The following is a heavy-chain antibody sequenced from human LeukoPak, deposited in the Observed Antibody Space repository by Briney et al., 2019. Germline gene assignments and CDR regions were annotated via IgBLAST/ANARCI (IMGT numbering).Heavy chain of an antibody. CDR1: GLTFSIYY. CDR2: ISSDGSST. Sequence: GGSLRLSCAASGLTFSIYYMHWVRQAPGKGPVWVSRISSDGSSTSYADSVKGRFTISRDNAKNTLYLQMNSLRAEDTAVYYCARNGDYWGQGTLVTVSS. CDR3: ARNGDY. J-gene: IGHJ4*02. D-gene: IGHD2-8*01. V-gene: IGHV3-74*01.